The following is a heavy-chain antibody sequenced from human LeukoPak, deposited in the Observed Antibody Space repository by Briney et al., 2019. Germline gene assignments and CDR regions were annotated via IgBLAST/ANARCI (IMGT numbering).Heavy chain of an antibody. J-gene: IGHJ4*02. CDR1: GYTFTSYS. D-gene: IGHD3-9*01. Sequence: AASVTVSCKASGYTFTSYSISWVRQAPGQGLEWMGWINAYNSNTNYAQKLQGRVTMTTDTSTSTAYMELRSLRSDDTAVYYCARAYYDILSGYYSNWGQGTLVAVSS. CDR3: ARAYYDILSGYYSN. V-gene: IGHV1-18*04. CDR2: INAYNSNT.